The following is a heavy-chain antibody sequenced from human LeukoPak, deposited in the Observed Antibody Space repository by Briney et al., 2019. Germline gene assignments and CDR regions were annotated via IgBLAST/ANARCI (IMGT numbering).Heavy chain of an antibody. CDR2: ISWNSGSI. Sequence: GGSLRLSCAASGFTFDDYAMHWVRQAPGKGLEWVSGISWNSGSIGYADSVKGRFTISRDNAKNSLYLQMNSLRAEDTALYYCAAPQYYYDSSGYDDAFDIWGQGTMVTVSS. J-gene: IGHJ3*02. CDR1: GFTFDDYA. CDR3: AAPQYYYDSSGYDDAFDI. V-gene: IGHV3-9*01. D-gene: IGHD3-22*01.